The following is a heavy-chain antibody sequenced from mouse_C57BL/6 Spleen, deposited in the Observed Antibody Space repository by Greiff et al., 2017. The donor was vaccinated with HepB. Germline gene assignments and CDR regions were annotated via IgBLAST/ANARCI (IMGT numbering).Heavy chain of an antibody. CDR2: IDPSDSET. D-gene: IGHD2-1*01. CDR3: ARGSMGNPFAY. V-gene: IGHV1-52*01. J-gene: IGHJ3*01. Sequence: QVQLQQPGAELVRPGSSVKLSCKASGYTFTSYWMHWVKQRPIQGLEWIGNIDPSDSETHYNQKFKDKATLTVDKSSSTAYMQLSSLTSEDSAVYYCARGSMGNPFAYWGQGTLVTVSA. CDR1: GYTFTSYW.